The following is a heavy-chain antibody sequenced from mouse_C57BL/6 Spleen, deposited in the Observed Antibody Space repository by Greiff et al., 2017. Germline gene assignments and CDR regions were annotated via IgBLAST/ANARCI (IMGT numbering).Heavy chain of an antibody. Sequence: VQLQQSGPELVKPGASVKISCKASGYAFSSSWMNWVKQRPGKGLEWIGRIYPGDGDTNYNGKFKGKATLTADKSSSTAYMQLSSLTSEDPAVYFCARGGLPHFDYWGQGTTLTVSS. CDR1: GYAFSSSW. CDR3: ARGGLPHFDY. CDR2: IYPGDGDT. D-gene: IGHD6-1*01. V-gene: IGHV1-82*01. J-gene: IGHJ2*01.